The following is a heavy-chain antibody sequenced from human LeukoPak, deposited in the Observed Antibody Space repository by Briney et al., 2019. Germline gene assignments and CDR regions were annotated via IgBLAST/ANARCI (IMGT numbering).Heavy chain of an antibody. V-gene: IGHV3-23*01. Sequence: GGSLRLSCAASGFVFSNFGMTWVRQAPGKGLEWVSTTSAGGEDKHYADSVKGRFTISRDNSKNTLYLQMNTLRAEDTALYYCARDVGFCSGDSCSFFDYWGQGDLVTVSS. J-gene: IGHJ4*02. CDR2: TSAGGEDK. CDR3: ARDVGFCSGDSCSFFDY. D-gene: IGHD2-15*01. CDR1: GFVFSNFG.